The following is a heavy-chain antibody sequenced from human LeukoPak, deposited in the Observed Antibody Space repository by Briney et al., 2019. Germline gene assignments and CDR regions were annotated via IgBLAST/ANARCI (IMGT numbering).Heavy chain of an antibody. CDR3: ARVPVVTARLWFDP. CDR1: GGSISSGGYY. V-gene: IGHV4-31*03. J-gene: IGHJ5*02. Sequence: NPSQTLSLTCTVSGGSISSGGYYWSWIRQHPGKGLEWIGYIYYSGSTYYNPSLKSRVTISVDTSKNQFSLKLSSVTAADTAVYYCARVPVVTARLWFDPWGQGTLVTVSS. D-gene: IGHD2-21*02. CDR2: IYYSGST.